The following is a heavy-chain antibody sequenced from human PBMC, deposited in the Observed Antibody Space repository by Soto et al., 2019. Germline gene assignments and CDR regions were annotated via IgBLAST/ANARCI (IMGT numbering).Heavy chain of an antibody. V-gene: IGHV1-18*01. CDR1: GYTFTSYG. CDR3: ATRYCSSTSCHFDY. Sequence: QVQLVQSGAEVKKPGASVKVSCKASGYTFTSYGISWVRQAPGQGLEWMGWISAYNGNTNYAQKLQGRVTMTTDTPTRRAYMEPRSLRSDDTAVYYCATRYCSSTSCHFDYWGHGTLVTVSS. D-gene: IGHD2-2*01. CDR2: ISAYNGNT. J-gene: IGHJ4*01.